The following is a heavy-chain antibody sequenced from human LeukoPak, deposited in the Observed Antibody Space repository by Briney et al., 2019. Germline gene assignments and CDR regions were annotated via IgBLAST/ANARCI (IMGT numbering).Heavy chain of an antibody. CDR3: ASSMGYSSGWYDY. CDR2: MNPNSGNT. CDR1: GYTFTSYD. D-gene: IGHD6-19*01. Sequence: GASVKVSCKASGYTFTSYDINWVRQATGQGLEWMGWMNPNSGNTGYAQKFQGRVTMTRDTSTSTVYMELSSLRSEDTAVYYCASSMGYSSGWYDYWGQGTLVTVSS. V-gene: IGHV1-8*01. J-gene: IGHJ4*02.